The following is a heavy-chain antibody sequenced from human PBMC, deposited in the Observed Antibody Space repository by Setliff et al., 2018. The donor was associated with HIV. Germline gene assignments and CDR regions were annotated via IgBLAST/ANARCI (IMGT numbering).Heavy chain of an antibody. CDR2: INQSGST. V-gene: IGHV4-34*01. J-gene: IGHJ6*02. Sequence: LRLSCAASGFTFSSYAMSWIRQVPGKGLEWIGEINQSGSTNYNPSLKSRVTISVDTSKNQFFLNLRSVTAADAAVYFCARSRTYYADTSGYVHYHYYGMGVWGQGTTVTVSS. D-gene: IGHD3-22*01. CDR1: GFTFSSYA. CDR3: ARSRTYYADTSGYVHYHYYGMGV.